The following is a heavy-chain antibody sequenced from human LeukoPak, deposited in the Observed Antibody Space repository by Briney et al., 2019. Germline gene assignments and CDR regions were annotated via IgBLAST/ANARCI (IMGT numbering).Heavy chain of an antibody. V-gene: IGHV3-48*03. J-gene: IGHJ5*02. CDR2: ISSSGSTI. CDR1: GFTFSSYE. D-gene: IGHD5-12*01. Sequence: GGSLRLSCAASGFTFSSYEMNWVRQAPGKGLEWVSYISSSGSTIYYADSVKGQFTISRDNAKNSLYLQMNSLRAEDTAVYYCARDRPNGGYDWFDPWGQGTLVTVSS. CDR3: ARDRPNGGYDWFDP.